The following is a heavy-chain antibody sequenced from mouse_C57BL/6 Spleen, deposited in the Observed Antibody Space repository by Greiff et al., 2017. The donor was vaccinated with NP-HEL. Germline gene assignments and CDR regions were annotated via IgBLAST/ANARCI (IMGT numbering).Heavy chain of an antibody. CDR1: GYTFTDYY. CDR3: AREGIYYGFAY. CDR2: IYPGSGNT. D-gene: IGHD2-1*01. J-gene: IGHJ3*01. Sequence: VQLQQSGAELVRLGASVKLSCKASGYTFTDYYINWVKQRPGQGLEWIARIYPGSGNTYYNEKFKGKATLTAEKSSSTAYMQLSSLTSEDSAVYFCAREGIYYGFAYWGQGTLVTVSA. V-gene: IGHV1-76*01.